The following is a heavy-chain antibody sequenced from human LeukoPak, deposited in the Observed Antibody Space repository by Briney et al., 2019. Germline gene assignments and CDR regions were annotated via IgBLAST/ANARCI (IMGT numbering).Heavy chain of an antibody. CDR1: GYSFTSYW. CDR2: IYPGDSDT. J-gene: IGHJ6*03. CDR3: ARHHAYCSGGSCYYYYYMDV. D-gene: IGHD2-15*01. Sequence: GESLKISCKGSGYSFTSYWIGWVRQMPGKGLEWMGIIYPGDSDTRYSPSFQGQVTIPADKSISTAYLQWSSLKASDTAMYYCARHHAYCSGGSCYYYYYMDVWGKGTTVTVSS. V-gene: IGHV5-51*01.